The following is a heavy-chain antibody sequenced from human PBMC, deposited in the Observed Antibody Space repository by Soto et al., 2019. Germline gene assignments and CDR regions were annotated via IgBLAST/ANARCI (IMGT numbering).Heavy chain of an antibody. V-gene: IGHV5-51*01. D-gene: IGHD3-22*01. CDR2: IFPSDSDT. CDR1: GYRFTSYW. Sequence: GESLKISCRTSGYRFTSYWIAWVRQMPGKGLEWMGIIFPSDSDTRYSPSFQGQVTISADRSTSTVFLQWASLKASDTAVYFCARKDKSGYFNWFDPWGQGTLVTVAS. CDR3: ARKDKSGYFNWFDP. J-gene: IGHJ5*02.